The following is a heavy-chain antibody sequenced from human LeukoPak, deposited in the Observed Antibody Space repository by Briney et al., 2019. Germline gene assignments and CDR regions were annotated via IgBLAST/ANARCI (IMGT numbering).Heavy chain of an antibody. CDR3: ARDRTRYYYYSYMDV. J-gene: IGHJ6*03. CDR2: INPNSGDT. CDR1: EYTFTGYY. Sequence: GASVKDSCKTSEYTFTGYYMHWVRQAPGQGLEWMGWINPNSGDTNYAQKFQGRVTMTRDTSISTAYMELSRLRSDDTAVYYCARDRTRYYYYSYMDVWGKGTAVTISS. D-gene: IGHD1-14*01. V-gene: IGHV1-2*02.